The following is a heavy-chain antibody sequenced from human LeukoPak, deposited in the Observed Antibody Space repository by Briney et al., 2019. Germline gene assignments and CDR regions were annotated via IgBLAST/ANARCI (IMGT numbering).Heavy chain of an antibody. J-gene: IGHJ2*01. D-gene: IGHD3-10*01. V-gene: IGHV4-61*02. CDR1: GGSISSGSYY. CDR2: IYTSGST. CDR3: ARASVYYYGSGRFWYFDL. Sequence: SETLSLTCTVSGGSISSGSYYWSWIRQPAGKGLEWIGRIYTSGSTNYNPSLKSRVTISVDTSKNQFSLKLSSVTAANTAVYYCARASVYYYGSGRFWYFDLWGRGTLVTVSS.